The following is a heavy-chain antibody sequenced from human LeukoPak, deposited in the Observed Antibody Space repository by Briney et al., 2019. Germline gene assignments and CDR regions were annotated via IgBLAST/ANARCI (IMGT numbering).Heavy chain of an antibody. Sequence: GGSLRLSCAASGFTFSSYAMSWVRQAPGKGLEWVAVIWADGSKKYYGDSVKGRFTISRDNSKNTLYLQMNSLRAEDTAVYHCVRDGAAAGWDYDYWGQGILVTVSS. CDR3: VRDGAAAGWDYDY. CDR2: IWADGSKK. D-gene: IGHD6-13*01. V-gene: IGHV3-33*08. CDR1: GFTFSSYA. J-gene: IGHJ4*02.